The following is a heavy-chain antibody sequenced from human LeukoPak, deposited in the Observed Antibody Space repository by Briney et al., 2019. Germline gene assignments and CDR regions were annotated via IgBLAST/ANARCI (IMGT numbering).Heavy chain of an antibody. Sequence: SETLSLTCTVSGGSISSYYWSWIRQPPGKGLEWIGYMSYSGSTNYNPSLKSRVTISVDTSKNQFSLKLSSVTAADTAVYYCARGGQLNWFDPWGQGTLVTVSS. J-gene: IGHJ5*02. CDR3: ARGGQLNWFDP. CDR2: MSYSGST. D-gene: IGHD5-18*01. CDR1: GGSISSYY. V-gene: IGHV4-59*01.